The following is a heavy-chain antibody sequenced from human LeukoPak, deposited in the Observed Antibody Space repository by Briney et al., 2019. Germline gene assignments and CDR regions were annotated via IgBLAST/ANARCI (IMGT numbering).Heavy chain of an antibody. CDR2: IYYSGST. CDR3: ARAGIVGAMNFDY. CDR1: GGSISSGDYY. V-gene: IGHV4-30-4*01. D-gene: IGHD1-26*01. J-gene: IGHJ4*02. Sequence: PSETLSLTCTVSGGSISSGDYYWSWIRQPPGKGLEWIGYIYYSGSTNYNPSLKSRVTISVDTSKNQFSLKLSSVTAADTAVYYCARAGIVGAMNFDYWGQGTLVTVSS.